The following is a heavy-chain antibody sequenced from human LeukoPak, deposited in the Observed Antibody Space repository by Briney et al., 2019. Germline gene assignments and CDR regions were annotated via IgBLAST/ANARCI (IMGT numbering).Heavy chain of an antibody. D-gene: IGHD3-3*01. Sequence: PSETLSLTCTVSGGSISSSSYYWGWIRRPPGKGLEWIGSIYYSGSTYYNPSLKSRVTISVDTSKNQFSLKLSSVTAADTAVYYCARLIRPYYDFWSGLFDPWGQGTLVTVSS. CDR1: GGSISSSSYY. V-gene: IGHV4-39*01. CDR2: IYYSGST. CDR3: ARLIRPYYDFWSGLFDP. J-gene: IGHJ5*02.